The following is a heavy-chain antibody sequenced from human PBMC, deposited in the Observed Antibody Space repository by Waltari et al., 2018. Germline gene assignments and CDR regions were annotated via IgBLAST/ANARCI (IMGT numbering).Heavy chain of an antibody. J-gene: IGHJ4*02. CDR1: GYTLPNCY. CDR3: ARDLGIAARRVLGY. D-gene: IGHD6-6*01. Sequence: QVQLVQSGAEVKKPGASVKVSCKASGYTLPNCYMHWVRTAPGQGLEWMGWINPNSGGANYAQKFQGRVTMTRDTSISTAYMELSRLRSDDTAVYSCARDLGIAARRVLGYWGQGTLVTVSS. CDR2: INPNSGGA. V-gene: IGHV1-2*02.